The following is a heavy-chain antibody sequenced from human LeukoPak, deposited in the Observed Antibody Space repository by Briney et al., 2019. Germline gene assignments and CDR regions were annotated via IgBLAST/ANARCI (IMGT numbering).Heavy chain of an antibody. CDR2: IRSSGDTV. CDR3: ARDTQFNSFDI. Sequence: PGGSLRLSCAASGFTFSSYDMNWVRRAPGKGVECVSFIRSSGDTVYYTDSVKGGFTISRDNAKNSLYLQMHSLRAEDTAVYYCARDTQFNSFDIWGQGTMVTVSS. J-gene: IGHJ3*02. V-gene: IGHV3-48*03. D-gene: IGHD1-1*01. CDR1: GFTFSSYD.